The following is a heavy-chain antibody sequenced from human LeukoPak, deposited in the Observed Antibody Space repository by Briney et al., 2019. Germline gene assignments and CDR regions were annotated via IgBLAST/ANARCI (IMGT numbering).Heavy chain of an antibody. CDR3: TTRLYGDYVVRDY. CDR1: GFTFSNAW. Sequence: GGSRRLSCAASGFTFSNAWMSWVRQAPGKGLEWVGRIKSKTDGGTTDYAAPVKGRFTISRDDSKNTLYLQMNSLKTEDTAVYYCTTRLYGDYVVRDYWGQGTLVTVSS. V-gene: IGHV3-15*01. J-gene: IGHJ4*02. CDR2: IKSKTDGGTT. D-gene: IGHD4-17*01.